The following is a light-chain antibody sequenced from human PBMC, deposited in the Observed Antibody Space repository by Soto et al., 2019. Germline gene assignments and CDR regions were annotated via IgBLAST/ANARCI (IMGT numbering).Light chain of an antibody. CDR1: QGVSSY. Sequence: EIVLKQSPATLSLSPGERATLSCRASQGVSSYFAWYQQKPGQAPRLLIYDASNRATGIPARFSGSGPGTDFTLTISSLEPEDFAVYYCQQRSNWHAAFGPGTKVDIK. CDR3: QQRSNWHAA. V-gene: IGKV3D-11*01. CDR2: DAS. J-gene: IGKJ3*01.